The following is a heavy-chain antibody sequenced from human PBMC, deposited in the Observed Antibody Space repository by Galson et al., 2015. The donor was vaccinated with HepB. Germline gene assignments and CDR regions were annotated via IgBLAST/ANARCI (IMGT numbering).Heavy chain of an antibody. CDR2: IDPSDSYT. J-gene: IGHJ5*02. V-gene: IGHV5-10-1*01. Sequence: SGAEVKKPGESLRISCKGSGYSFTSYWISWVRQMPGKGLEWMGRIDPSDSYTNYSPSFQGHVTISADKSIGTAYLQWSSLKASDTAMYYCARHAPGCCSSTSCYGGCNWFDPWGQGTLVTVSS. CDR1: GYSFTSYW. CDR3: ARHAPGCCSSTSCYGGCNWFDP. D-gene: IGHD2-2*01.